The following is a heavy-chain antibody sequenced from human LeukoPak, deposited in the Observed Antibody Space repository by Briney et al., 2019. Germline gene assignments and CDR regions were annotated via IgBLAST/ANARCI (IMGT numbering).Heavy chain of an antibody. CDR3: ARAPFGTGSPNTSDHLFDY. CDR1: GYTFTSYY. D-gene: IGHD1-14*01. V-gene: IGHV1-46*01. Sequence: GASVTVSCKASGYTFTSYYMHWVRQAPGQGLEWMGIINPSGGSTSYAQKFQGRVTMTRDMSTSTVYMELSSLRSEDTAVYYCARAPFGTGSPNTSDHLFDYWGQGTLVTVSS. J-gene: IGHJ4*02. CDR2: INPSGGST.